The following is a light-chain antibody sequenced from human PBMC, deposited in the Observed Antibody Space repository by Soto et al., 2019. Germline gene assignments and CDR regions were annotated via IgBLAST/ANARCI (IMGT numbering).Light chain of an antibody. CDR2: EVS. CDR3: SSYTTSSTLVV. J-gene: IGLJ2*01. Sequence: QSALTQPASVSGSPGQSITISCTGTSSDVGSYNYVSWHQQHPGKAPKLMIYEVSNRPSGVSSRFSGSKSGNTASLTISGLQAEDEADYYCSSYTTSSTLVVFGGGTKLTVL. CDR1: SSDVGSYNY. V-gene: IGLV2-14*01.